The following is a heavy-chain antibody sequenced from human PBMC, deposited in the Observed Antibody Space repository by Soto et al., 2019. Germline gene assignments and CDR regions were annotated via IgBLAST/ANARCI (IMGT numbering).Heavy chain of an antibody. D-gene: IGHD6-13*01. CDR2: IKSKTGGGTT. J-gene: IGHJ3*02. Sequence: SLRLSCAASGFTFSNAWMSWVRQAPGKGLEWVGRIKSKTGGGTTDYAAPVKGRFAISRDDSKNTLYLQMNSLKTEDTAVYYCTTDAPWYSSSWYWDAFDIWGQGTMVTVSS. CDR1: GFTFSNAW. V-gene: IGHV3-15*01. CDR3: TTDAPWYSSSWYWDAFDI.